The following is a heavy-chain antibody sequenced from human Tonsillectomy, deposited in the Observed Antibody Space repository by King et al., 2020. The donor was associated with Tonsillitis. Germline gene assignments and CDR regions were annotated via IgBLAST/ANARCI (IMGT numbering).Heavy chain of an antibody. J-gene: IGHJ4*02. V-gene: IGHV1-46*03. CDR2: INPSGGST. CDR3: ARDRLLWFGEFYLDS. D-gene: IGHD3-10*01. Sequence: QLVQSGAEVKKPGASVKVSCKASGYTFTSYYIHWVRQAPGQGLEWMGIINPSGGSTSYAQKLQGRVNMTRDTSTSTVYMELSSLRSEDTAVYYCARDRLLWFGEFYLDSWGQGTLAT. CDR1: GYTFTSYY.